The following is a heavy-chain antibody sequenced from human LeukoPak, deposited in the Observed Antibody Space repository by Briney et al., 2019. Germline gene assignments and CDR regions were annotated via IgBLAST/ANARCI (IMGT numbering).Heavy chain of an antibody. D-gene: IGHD6-13*01. CDR1: GYTFTGYY. Sequence: ASVKVSCKASGYTFTGYYMHWVRQAPGQGLEWIGWINPNSGGTNYAQKFQGRVTMTRDTSISTAYMELSRLRSDDTAVYYCARLILAAAGKGWFDPWGQGTLVTVSS. J-gene: IGHJ5*02. CDR2: INPNSGGT. CDR3: ARLILAAAGKGWFDP. V-gene: IGHV1-2*02.